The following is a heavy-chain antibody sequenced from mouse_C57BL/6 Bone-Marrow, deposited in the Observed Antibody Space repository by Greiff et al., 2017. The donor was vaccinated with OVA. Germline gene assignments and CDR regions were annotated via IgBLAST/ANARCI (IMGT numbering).Heavy chain of an antibody. CDR1: GFNFTDYY. Sequence: EVQLQQSGAELVRPGASVKLSCTASGFNFTDYYMHWVKQRPEQGLEWIGWIDPDNGDTEYASKFQGKATMTVDTSSNTAYLQRSSLTSEDTADYYCTTSSSSAAWFAYWGQGTLVTVSA. J-gene: IGHJ3*01. D-gene: IGHD1-1*01. CDR3: TTSSSSAAWFAY. V-gene: IGHV14-1*01. CDR2: IDPDNGDT.